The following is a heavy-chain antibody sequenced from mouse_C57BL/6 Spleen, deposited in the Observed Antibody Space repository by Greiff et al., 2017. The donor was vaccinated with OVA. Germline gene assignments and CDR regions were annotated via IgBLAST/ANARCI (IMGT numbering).Heavy chain of an antibody. D-gene: IGHD4-1*01. J-gene: IGHJ2*01. CDR3: TRATSWDAYFDY. CDR2: ISSGGDYI. Sequence: EVKLVESGEGLVKPGGSLKLSCAASGFTFSSYAMSWVRQTPEKRLEWVAYISSGGDYIYYADTVKGRFTISRDNARNTLYLQMSSLKSEDTAMYYCTRATSWDAYFDYWGQGTTLTVSS. V-gene: IGHV5-9-1*02. CDR1: GFTFSSYA.